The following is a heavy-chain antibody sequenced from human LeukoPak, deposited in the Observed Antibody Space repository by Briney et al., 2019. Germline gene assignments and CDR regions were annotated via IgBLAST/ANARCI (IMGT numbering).Heavy chain of an antibody. Sequence: PGGSLRLSCAASGFTFSSHWMSWVRQAPGKGLEWVANIKQDGSEKYYVDSVKGRFTISRDNAKNSLYLQMNSLRAEDTAVYYCARGLKDSSGYYVDYWGQGTLVTVSS. J-gene: IGHJ4*02. D-gene: IGHD3-22*01. V-gene: IGHV3-7*01. CDR2: IKQDGSEK. CDR3: ARGLKDSSGYYVDY. CDR1: GFTFSSHW.